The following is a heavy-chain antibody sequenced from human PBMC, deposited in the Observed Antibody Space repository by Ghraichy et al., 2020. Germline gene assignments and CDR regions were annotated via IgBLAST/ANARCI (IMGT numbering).Heavy chain of an antibody. CDR2: ISYDGSNK. D-gene: IGHD3-10*01. J-gene: IGHJ4*02. Sequence: GGSLRLSCAASGFTFSSYGMHWVRQAPGKGLEWVAVISYDGSNKYYADSVKGRFTISRDNSKNTLYLQMNSLRAEDTAVYYCAKDSHLWFGELLGPVDYWGQGTLVTVSS. V-gene: IGHV3-30*18. CDR3: AKDSHLWFGELLGPVDY. CDR1: GFTFSSYG.